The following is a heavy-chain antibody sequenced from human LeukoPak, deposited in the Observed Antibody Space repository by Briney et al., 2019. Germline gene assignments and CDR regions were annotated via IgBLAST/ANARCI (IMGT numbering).Heavy chain of an antibody. CDR3: ARDLGLYDYGGNIDF. D-gene: IGHD4-23*01. V-gene: IGHV3-48*04. Sequence: GGSLRLSSTASGFIFNTYSMNWVRQAPGKGLEWVSYVSSSSRTIYYADSVKGRFTISRDNAKNSLYLQMNSLRAEDTAVYYCARDLGLYDYGGNIDFWGQGTLVTASS. CDR1: GFIFNTYS. J-gene: IGHJ4*02. CDR2: VSSSSRTI.